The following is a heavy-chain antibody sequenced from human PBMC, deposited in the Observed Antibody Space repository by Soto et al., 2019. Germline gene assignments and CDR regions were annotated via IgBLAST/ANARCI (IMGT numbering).Heavy chain of an antibody. Sequence: QVQLVESGGGVVQPGRSLRLSCAASGFTFSSYGMHWVRQAPGKGLAWVAVISYDGSNKYYADSVKGRFTISRDKSKNTLYLQMNSLRAEDTAVYYCANESGDSSGWYCNYWGQGTLVTVSS. CDR3: ANESGDSSGWYCNY. CDR2: ISYDGSNK. CDR1: GFTFSSYG. J-gene: IGHJ4*02. D-gene: IGHD6-19*01. V-gene: IGHV3-30*18.